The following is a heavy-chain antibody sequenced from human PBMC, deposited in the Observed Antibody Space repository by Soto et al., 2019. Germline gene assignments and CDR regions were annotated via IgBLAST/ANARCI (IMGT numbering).Heavy chain of an antibody. J-gene: IGHJ4*02. CDR3: ARWDDYGASDQYHFDQ. Sequence: QVQLVESGGGVVQPGRSLRLSCGASGFTFSTYGMHWVRQAPGKGLEWVAALSHDESNKFYAASVKGRFTISRDNSKNTLYLEMFSLRAEDTAVYYCARWDDYGASDQYHFDQWGQGTLVTVSS. V-gene: IGHV3-30*03. D-gene: IGHD4-17*01. CDR2: LSHDESNK. CDR1: GFTFSTYG.